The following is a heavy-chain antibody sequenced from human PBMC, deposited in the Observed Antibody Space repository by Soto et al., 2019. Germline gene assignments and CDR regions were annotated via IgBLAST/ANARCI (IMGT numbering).Heavy chain of an antibody. Sequence: GVSLSLSCAASGFTFSSYWMSWVRQAPGKGLEWVANIKQDGSEKYYVDSVKGRFTISRDNAKNSLYLQMNSLRAEDTAVYYCARDTTEYYYDSSGYSRFDPWGQGTLVTVSS. D-gene: IGHD3-22*01. CDR3: ARDTTEYYYDSSGYSRFDP. J-gene: IGHJ5*02. V-gene: IGHV3-7*01. CDR2: IKQDGSEK. CDR1: GFTFSSYW.